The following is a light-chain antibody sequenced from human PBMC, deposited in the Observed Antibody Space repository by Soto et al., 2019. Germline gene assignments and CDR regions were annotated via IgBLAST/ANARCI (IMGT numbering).Light chain of an antibody. V-gene: IGKV3-20*01. CDR1: QSVSSSY. Sequence: DIVLTQSPGTLSLSPGERATLSCRASQSVSSSYLAWYQQKPGQAPRLLIYGASNRATGIPDRFSGSGSGIDFTLTISRLEPDDFATYYCQHYNSYSEAFGQGTKVELK. CDR2: GAS. J-gene: IGKJ1*01. CDR3: QHYNSYSEA.